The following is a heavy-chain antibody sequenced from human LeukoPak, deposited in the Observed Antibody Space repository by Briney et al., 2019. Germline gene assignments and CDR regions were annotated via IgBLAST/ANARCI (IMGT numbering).Heavy chain of an antibody. V-gene: IGHV1-18*01. Sequence: GASVKVSCKASGYTFTSYGISWVRQAPGQGLEWMGWISAYNGNTNYAQKPQGRVTMTTDTSTSTAYMELRSLRSDDTAVYYCARVSSPAVLAYYFDYWGQGTLVTVSS. D-gene: IGHD2/OR15-2a*01. CDR1: GYTFTSYG. J-gene: IGHJ4*02. CDR2: ISAYNGNT. CDR3: ARVSSPAVLAYYFDY.